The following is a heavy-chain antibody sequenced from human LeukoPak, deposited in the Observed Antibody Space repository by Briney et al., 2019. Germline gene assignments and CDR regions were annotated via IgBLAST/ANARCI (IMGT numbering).Heavy chain of an antibody. CDR2: IIPILGIA. CDR3: ARPRGYSGYELDY. V-gene: IGHV1-69*04. D-gene: IGHD5-12*01. CDR1: RGTFSSYA. J-gene: IGHJ4*02. Sequence: SVKVSRKASRGTFSSYAISSVRQAPGQGLEWMGRIIPILGIANYAQKFQGRVTITADKSTSTAYMELSSLRSEDTAVYYCARPRGYSGYELDYWGQGTLVTVSS.